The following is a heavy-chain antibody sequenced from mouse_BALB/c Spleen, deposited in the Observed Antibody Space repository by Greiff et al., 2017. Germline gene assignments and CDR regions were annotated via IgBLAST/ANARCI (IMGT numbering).Heavy chain of an antibody. J-gene: IGHJ1*01. D-gene: IGHD1-1*02. CDR2: IDPANGNT. CDR3: AILWSSYWYFDV. Sequence: VHLVESGAELVKPGASVKLSCTASGFNIKDTYMHWVKQRPEQGLEWIGRIDPANGNTKYDPKFQGKATITADTSSNTAYLQLSSLSSEDTAVYYCAILWSSYWYFDVWGAGTTVTVSS. CDR1: GFNIKDTY. V-gene: IGHV14-3*02.